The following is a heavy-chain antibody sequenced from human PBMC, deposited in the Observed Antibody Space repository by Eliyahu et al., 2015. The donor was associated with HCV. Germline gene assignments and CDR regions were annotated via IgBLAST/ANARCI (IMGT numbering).Heavy chain of an antibody. D-gene: IGHD4-23*01. CDR2: IIPIFGTA. J-gene: IGHJ5*02. CDR3: ARGIFISNIGLTVVTPPFDP. V-gene: IGHV1-69*01. Sequence: LEWMGGIIPIFGTANYAQKFQGRVTITADESTSTAYMELSSLRSEDTAVYYCARGIFISNIGLTVVTPPFDPWGQGTLVTVSS.